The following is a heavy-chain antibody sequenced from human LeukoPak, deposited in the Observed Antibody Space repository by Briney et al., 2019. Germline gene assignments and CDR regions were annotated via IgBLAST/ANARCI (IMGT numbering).Heavy chain of an antibody. D-gene: IGHD3-22*01. CDR2: LFYGGST. J-gene: IGHJ4*02. CDR3: ARSTWLLDK. Sequence: SETLSLTCIVSGGSISSLYWSWIRQPPGKGLEWICYLFYGGSTSYTPSLKSRVTISLDTSKNQFSLKLSSVTAADTAVYYYARSTWLLDKWGQGTLVTVSS. V-gene: IGHV4-59*11. CDR1: GGSISSLY.